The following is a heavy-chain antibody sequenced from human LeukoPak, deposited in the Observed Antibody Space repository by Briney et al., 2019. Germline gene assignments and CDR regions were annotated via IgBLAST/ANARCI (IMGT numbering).Heavy chain of an antibody. D-gene: IGHD6-19*01. CDR3: AREGGQERIAVAGKEYFQH. V-gene: IGHV3-30*03. J-gene: IGHJ1*01. CDR1: GFTFSSYG. CDR2: ISYDGSNK. Sequence: GGSLRLSCAASGFTFSSYGMHWVRQAPGKGLEWVAVISYDGSNKYYADSVKGRFTISRDNSKNTLYLQMNSLRAEDTAVYYCAREGGQERIAVAGKEYFQHWGQGTLVTVSS.